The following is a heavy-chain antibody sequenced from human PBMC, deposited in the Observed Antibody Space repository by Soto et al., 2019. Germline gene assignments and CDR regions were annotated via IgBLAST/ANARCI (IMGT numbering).Heavy chain of an antibody. J-gene: IGHJ4*02. Sequence: QVQLQESGPGLVKPSGTLSLTCAVSSGSISSSNWWSWVRQPPGKGREWIGEIYHSGSTNYNPSLKRRVTISVDKSKNQFSLKLSSVTAADTAVYYCARDEGDCTNGVCYFAYWGQGTLVTVSS. V-gene: IGHV4-4*02. D-gene: IGHD2-8*01. CDR2: IYHSGST. CDR1: SGSISSSNW. CDR3: ARDEGDCTNGVCYFAY.